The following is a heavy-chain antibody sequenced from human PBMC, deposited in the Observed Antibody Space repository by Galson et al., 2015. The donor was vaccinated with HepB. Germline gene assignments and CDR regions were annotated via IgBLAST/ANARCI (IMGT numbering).Heavy chain of an antibody. CDR3: AREGHTVTTQTYYYCYGMDV. CDR1: GGTFSSYA. V-gene: IGHV1-69*04. Sequence: QSGAEVKKPGESLRISCKASGGTFSSYAISWVRQAPGQGLEWMGRIIPILGIANYAQKFQGRVTITADKSTSTAYMELSSLRSEDTAVYYCAREGHTVTTQTYYYCYGMDVWGQGTTVTVSS. D-gene: IGHD4-17*01. J-gene: IGHJ6*02. CDR2: IIPILGIA.